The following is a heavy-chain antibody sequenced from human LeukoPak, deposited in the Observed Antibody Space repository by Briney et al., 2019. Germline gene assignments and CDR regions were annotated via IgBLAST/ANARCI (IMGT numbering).Heavy chain of an antibody. J-gene: IGHJ4*02. Sequence: GESLKISCKGSGYTFSNYWIAWVRQMPGKGLEWMGIVYPGDSDTRYSPSFKGQVTVSADKSISTAYLQWSSLKASDTAMYYCARQYHFDYWGQGTLVTVSS. V-gene: IGHV5-51*01. CDR2: VYPGDSDT. CDR1: GYTFSNYW. CDR3: ARQYHFDY.